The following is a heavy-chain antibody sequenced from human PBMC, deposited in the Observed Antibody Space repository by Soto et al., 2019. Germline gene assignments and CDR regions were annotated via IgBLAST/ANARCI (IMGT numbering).Heavy chain of an antibody. CDR1: GFTFSSYW. CDR2: INSDGNST. D-gene: IGHD3-9*01. Sequence: PGWSLRLSCVTSGFTFSSYWMHWVRQAPGKGLVWVARINSDGNSTNYADSVKGRFTISRDNAKNTLYLQMNSLRAEDTAVYSCDREGVNNTIRTGLDIWVLRTMVTVSS. CDR3: DREGVNNTIRTGLDI. V-gene: IGHV3-74*01. J-gene: IGHJ3*02.